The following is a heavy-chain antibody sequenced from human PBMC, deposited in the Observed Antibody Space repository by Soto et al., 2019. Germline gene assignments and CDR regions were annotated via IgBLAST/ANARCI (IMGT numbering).Heavy chain of an antibody. CDR2: ICYSGST. V-gene: IGHV4-39*01. CDR3: ARHIALSGSFPFDY. D-gene: IGHD3-3*01. J-gene: IGHJ4*02. Sequence: PSETLSLTCNVSGGSISSSRSYWAWIRQPKGKGLEWIGKICYSGSTNYTPSLKSPVTISVNTSENQFSLKLSSVTAADTAVYYCARHIALSGSFPFDYWGQGTLVTVSS. CDR1: GGSISSSRSY.